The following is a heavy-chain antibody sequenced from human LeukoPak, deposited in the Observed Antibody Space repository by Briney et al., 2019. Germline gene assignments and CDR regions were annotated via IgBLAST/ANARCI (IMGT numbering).Heavy chain of an antibody. D-gene: IGHD3-9*01. CDR1: GGSFSGYY. CDR3: ARGYHYDILTGYYGSFDY. CDR2: INHSGST. J-gene: IGHJ4*02. Sequence: SETLSLTCAVYGGSFSGYYWSWIRQPPGKGLEWIGEINHSGSTNYNPSLKSRVTISVDTSKNQFSLKLSSATAADTAVYYCARGYHYDILTGYYGSFDYWGQGTLVTVSS. V-gene: IGHV4-34*01.